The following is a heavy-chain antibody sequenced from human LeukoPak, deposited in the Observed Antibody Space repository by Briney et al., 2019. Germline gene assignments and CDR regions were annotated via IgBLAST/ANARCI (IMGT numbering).Heavy chain of an antibody. CDR1: GGSVSRSSHF. J-gene: IGHJ4*02. V-gene: IGHV4-39*07. CDR3: ARALGPTVTEDY. CDR2: INHSGST. D-gene: IGHD4-11*01. Sequence: PSETLSLTCNVSGGSVSRSSHFWAWIRQPPGKGLEWIGEINHSGSTNYNPSLKSRVTISVDTSKNQFSLKLSSVTAADTAVYYCARALGPTVTEDYWGQGTLVTVSS.